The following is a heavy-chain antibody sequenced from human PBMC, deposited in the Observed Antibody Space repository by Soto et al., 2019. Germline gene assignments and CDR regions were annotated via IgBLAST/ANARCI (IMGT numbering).Heavy chain of an antibody. J-gene: IGHJ4*02. D-gene: IGHD4-17*01. V-gene: IGHV3-66*01. Sequence: GGSLRLSCAASGFTVSSNYMSWVRQAPGKGLEWVSVIYSGGSTYYADSVKGRLTISRDNSKNTLYLQMNSLRAEDTAVYYCASSPPDYGDYLDYWGQGTLVTVSS. CDR3: ASSPPDYGDYLDY. CDR1: GFTVSSNY. CDR2: IYSGGST.